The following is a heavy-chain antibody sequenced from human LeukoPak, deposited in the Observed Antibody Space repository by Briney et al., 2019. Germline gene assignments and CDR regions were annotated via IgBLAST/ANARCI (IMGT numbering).Heavy chain of an antibody. CDR3: AKDEAYYYDSSGYQNNYFDY. J-gene: IGHJ4*02. V-gene: IGHV3-30*04. CDR1: GFTFSSYA. D-gene: IGHD3-22*01. CDR2: ISYDGSNK. Sequence: GGSLRLPCAASGFTFSSYAMHWVRQAPGKGLEWVAVISYDGSNKYYADSVKGRFTISRDNSKNTLYLQMNSLRAEDTAVYYCAKDEAYYYDSSGYQNNYFDYWGQGTLVTVSS.